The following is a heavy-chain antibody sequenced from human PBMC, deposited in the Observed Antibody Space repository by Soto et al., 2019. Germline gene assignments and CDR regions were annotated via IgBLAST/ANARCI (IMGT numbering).Heavy chain of an antibody. V-gene: IGHV1-18*01. CDR3: ARDLVPGYTGYSDY. Sequence: ASVKVSCKASGYTFTSYGISWVRQAPGQGLEWMGWISAYNRNTNFAQKLQGRVSLTTDTSSTTAYMELRSLTSDDTAVYYCARDLVPGYTGYSDYWGQGTLVTVSS. D-gene: IGHD5-12*01. CDR1: GYTFTSYG. J-gene: IGHJ4*02. CDR2: ISAYNRNT.